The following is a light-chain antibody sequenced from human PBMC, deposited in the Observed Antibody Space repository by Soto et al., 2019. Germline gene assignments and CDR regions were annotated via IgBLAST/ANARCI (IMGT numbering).Light chain of an antibody. J-gene: IGKJ4*01. CDR1: QSVSSN. Sequence: EIVMTQSPTTLSVSPGERATLSCRASQSVSSNLAWYQQKPGQAPRLLIYGASTRDTGIPATFSGSGSGTEFTLTISSLQSEDFAVYYCQQYNNWPLTFGGGTKVEIK. V-gene: IGKV3-15*01. CDR2: GAS. CDR3: QQYNNWPLT.